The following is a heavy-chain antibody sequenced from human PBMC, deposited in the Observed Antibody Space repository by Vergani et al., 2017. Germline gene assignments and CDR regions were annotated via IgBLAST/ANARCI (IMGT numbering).Heavy chain of an antibody. CDR3: PKGVYCSSTSYYEGGGYYYGMCV. D-gene: IGHD2-2*01. CDR2: ISGSGENT. CDR1: GFTFSSYA. Sequence: EVQLLESGGGLVQPGGSLRLSCAASGFTFSSYAMSWVRQVPGKGLEWVSGISGSGENTYYANSVKGRFTISRDNSKNTLYLQMNSLRADDTAVYYCPKGVYCSSTSYYEGGGYYYGMCVWGQGTTVTFSS. J-gene: IGHJ6*02. V-gene: IGHV3-23*01.